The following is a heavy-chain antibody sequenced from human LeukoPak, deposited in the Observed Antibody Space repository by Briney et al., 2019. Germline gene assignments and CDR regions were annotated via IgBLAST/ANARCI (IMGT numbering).Heavy chain of an antibody. CDR3: ATRGGVLLWFGELLN. CDR1: GFTVSSNY. D-gene: IGHD3-10*01. CDR2: IYSGGST. Sequence: GGSLRLSCAASGFTVSSNYMSWVRQAPGKGLEWVSVIYSGGSTYYADSVKGRFTISRDNSKNTLYLQMNSLRAEDTAVYYCATRGGVLLWFGELLNWGQGTLVTVSS. J-gene: IGHJ4*02. V-gene: IGHV3-53*01.